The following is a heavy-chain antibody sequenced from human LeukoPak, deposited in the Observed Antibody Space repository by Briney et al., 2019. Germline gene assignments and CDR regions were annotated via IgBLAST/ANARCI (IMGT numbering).Heavy chain of an antibody. D-gene: IGHD3-10*01. CDR1: GGTFSSYA. V-gene: IGHV1-69*06. J-gene: IGHJ6*04. CDR3: ARHYGSGSYYYYYYGMDV. Sequence: SVKVSRKASGGTFSSYAISWVRQAPGQGLEWMGGIIPIFGTANYAQKFQGRVTITADKSTSTAYMELSSLSSEDTAVYYCARHYGSGSYYYYYYGMDVWGKGTTVTVSS. CDR2: IIPIFGTA.